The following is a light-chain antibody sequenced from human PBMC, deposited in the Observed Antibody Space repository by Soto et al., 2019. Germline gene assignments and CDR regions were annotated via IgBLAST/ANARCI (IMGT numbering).Light chain of an antibody. CDR3: MQGTHWNT. J-gene: IGKJ2*01. CDR1: QSLVSSDGNTY. Sequence: DVVMTQSPLSLPVTLGQPASISCRSSQSLVSSDGNTYLSWLHQRPGQSPRRLIYKVSSRDSGVTDRFSGSGSGTDFTLKISRVEAEDVGLYYCMQGTHWNTFGQGTKLEIK. V-gene: IGKV2-30*01. CDR2: KVS.